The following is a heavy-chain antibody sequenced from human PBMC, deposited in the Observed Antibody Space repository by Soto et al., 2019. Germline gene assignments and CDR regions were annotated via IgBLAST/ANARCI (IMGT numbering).Heavy chain of an antibody. J-gene: IGHJ5*02. V-gene: IGHV1-69*13. Sequence: ASVKVSCKASGGTLSSYAISWVRQAPGQGLEWMGGIIPIFGTANYAQKFQGRVTITADGSTSTAYMELSSLRSEDTAVYYCASGIYDSSGYSWGQGTLVTVSS. D-gene: IGHD3-22*01. CDR2: IIPIFGTA. CDR3: ASGIYDSSGYS. CDR1: GGTLSSYA.